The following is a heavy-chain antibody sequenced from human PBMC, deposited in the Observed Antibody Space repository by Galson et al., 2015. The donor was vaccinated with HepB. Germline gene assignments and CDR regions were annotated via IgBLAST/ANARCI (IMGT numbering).Heavy chain of an antibody. CDR1: GYSFTSYW. D-gene: IGHD4-17*01. CDR3: ARHAPGTGDYSPLDY. J-gene: IGHJ4*02. Sequence: QSGAEVKKPGESLRISCKGSGYSFTSYWISWVRQMPGKGLEWMGRIDPSDSYTNYSPSFQGHVTISADKSISTAYLQWSSLKASDTAMYYCARHAPGTGDYSPLDYWGQGTLVTVSS. CDR2: IDPSDSYT. V-gene: IGHV5-10-1*01.